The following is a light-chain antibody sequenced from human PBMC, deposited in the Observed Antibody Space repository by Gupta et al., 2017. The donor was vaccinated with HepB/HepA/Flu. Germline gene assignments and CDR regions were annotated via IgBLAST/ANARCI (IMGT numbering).Light chain of an antibody. V-gene: IGLV3-21*03. J-gene: IGLJ2*01. CDR2: DDN. CDR3: QVWDSSSDHVI. Sequence: SYVLPQPPSVSVAPGKTASITCGGNNIGTKSVHWYQQKPGQAPVLVLYDDNDRPSGIPERFSGSNSGNTATLTINRVEAGDEADYYCQVWDSSSDHVIFGGGTKLTVL. CDR1: NIGTKS.